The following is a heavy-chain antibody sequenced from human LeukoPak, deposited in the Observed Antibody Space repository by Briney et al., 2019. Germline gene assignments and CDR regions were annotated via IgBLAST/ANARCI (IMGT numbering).Heavy chain of an antibody. CDR1: GYTFTSYG. V-gene: IGHV1-18*01. CDR3: ARVRYQLLEYFDY. CDR2: ISGYIGNP. J-gene: IGHJ4*02. Sequence: ASVKVSCKASGYTFTSYGISWVRQAPGQGLEWMGWISGYIGNPKYAQKLQGRVTMTTDTSTSTAYMELRSLTSDDTAVYYCARVRYQLLEYFDYWGQGTLVTVSS. D-gene: IGHD2-2*01.